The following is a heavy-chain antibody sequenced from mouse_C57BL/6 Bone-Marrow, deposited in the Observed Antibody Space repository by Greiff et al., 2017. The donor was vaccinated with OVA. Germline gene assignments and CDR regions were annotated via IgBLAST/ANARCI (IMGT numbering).Heavy chain of an antibody. CDR2: INPDSSTI. CDR3: SSPITTVVAPFYYYAMDY. V-gene: IGHV4-1*01. J-gene: IGHJ4*01. D-gene: IGHD1-1*01. Sequence: DVKLQESGGGLVQPGGSLKLSCAASGIDFSRSWMSWVRRAPGKGLEWIGEINPDSSTINYAPSLTDKFLISRDKANNTRYLQMSKVISEDTALYYGSSPITTVVAPFYYYAMDYWGQGTSVTVSS. CDR1: GIDFSRSW.